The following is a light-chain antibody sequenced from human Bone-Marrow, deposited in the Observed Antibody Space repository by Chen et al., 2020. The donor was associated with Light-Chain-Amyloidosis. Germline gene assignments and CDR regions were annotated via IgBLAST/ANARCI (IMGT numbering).Light chain of an antibody. V-gene: IGLV1-44*01. J-gene: IGLJ1*01. CDR2: SDA. CDR1: NSNIGGNP. CDR3: AAWDDSLNSYV. Sequence: QSVLTQPPSASGPPGQRVSISCSGSNSNIGGNPVNWYQQFPGTAPKLLLYSDAQRPSGVPDRFSGSKSGTSASLAISGLQSDDEADYYCAAWDDSLNSYVFGAGTQVTVL.